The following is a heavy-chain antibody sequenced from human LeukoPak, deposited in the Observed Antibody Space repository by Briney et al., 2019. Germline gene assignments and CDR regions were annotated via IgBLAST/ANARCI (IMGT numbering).Heavy chain of an antibody. Sequence: SETLSLTCAVYGGSFSGYYWSWIRQPPGKGLEWIGEINHSGSTNYNPSLKSRVTISVDTSKNQFSLKLSSVTAADTAVYYCARGGLGVPLDYWGQGTLVTVSS. CDR1: GGSFSGYY. D-gene: IGHD3-3*01. J-gene: IGHJ4*02. CDR3: ARGGLGVPLDY. CDR2: INHSGST. V-gene: IGHV4-34*01.